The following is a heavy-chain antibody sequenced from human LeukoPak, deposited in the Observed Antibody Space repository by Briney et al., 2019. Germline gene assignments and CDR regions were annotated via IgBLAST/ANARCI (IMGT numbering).Heavy chain of an antibody. V-gene: IGHV3-30*04. CDR1: GFTFSSYA. CDR3: ARAPGSWPPDWYFDL. J-gene: IGHJ2*01. CDR2: ISYDGSNK. D-gene: IGHD6-13*01. Sequence: GGSLRLSCAASGFTFSSYAMHWVRQAPGKGLEWVAVISYDGSNKYYADSVKGRFTISRDNSKNTLYRQMNSLRAEDTAVYYCARAPGSWPPDWYFDLWGRGTLVTVSS.